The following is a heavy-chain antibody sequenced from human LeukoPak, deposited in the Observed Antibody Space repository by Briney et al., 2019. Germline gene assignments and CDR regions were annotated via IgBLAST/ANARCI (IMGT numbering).Heavy chain of an antibody. CDR1: GGSITSYY. CDR3: ARASTTFDD. J-gene: IGHJ4*02. Sequence: PSETLSLTCSVSGGSITSYYWSWIRQSPGKGLEWIGHVSDGGSTNYSPSLKGRVSISVDTSKNQFSLNLSSVTAADTAVYFCARASTTFDDWGQGTLVTVSS. CDR2: VSDGGST. V-gene: IGHV4-59*01. D-gene: IGHD1-14*01.